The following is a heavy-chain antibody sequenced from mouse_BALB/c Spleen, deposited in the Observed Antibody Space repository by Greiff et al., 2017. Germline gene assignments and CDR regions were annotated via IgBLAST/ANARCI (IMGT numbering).Heavy chain of an antibody. Sequence: QVQLKQPGAELVKPGASVKLSCKASGYTFTSYWMHWVKQRPGQGLEWIGEINPSNGRTNYNEKFKSKATLTVDKSSSTAYMQLSSLTSEDSAVYYCARCDYDRFAYWGQGTLVTVSA. CDR3: ARCDYDRFAY. V-gene: IGHV1S81*02. D-gene: IGHD2-4*01. J-gene: IGHJ3*01. CDR1: GYTFTSYW. CDR2: INPSNGRT.